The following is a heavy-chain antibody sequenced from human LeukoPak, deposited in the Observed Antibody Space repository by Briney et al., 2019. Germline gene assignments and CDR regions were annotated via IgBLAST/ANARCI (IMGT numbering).Heavy chain of an antibody. D-gene: IGHD5-12*01. Sequence: PGGSLRLSCAASGFTFSDYYMSWIRQAPGKGLEWVSHISSSGTTIYYADSVKGRFTISRDNAKNSLYLQMNSLRIEDTAVYYCVSGYRNGVDYWGQGILVTVSS. J-gene: IGHJ4*02. V-gene: IGHV3-11*04. CDR1: GFTFSDYY. CDR2: ISSSGTTI. CDR3: VSGYRNGVDY.